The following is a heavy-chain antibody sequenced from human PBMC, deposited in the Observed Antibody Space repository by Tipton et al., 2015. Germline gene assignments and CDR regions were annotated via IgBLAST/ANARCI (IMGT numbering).Heavy chain of an antibody. CDR1: GGSVSSGSYY. CDR2: IRYSGST. D-gene: IGHD4-23*01. Sequence: TLSLTCTVSGGSVSSGSYYWNWIRQPPGKELEWIGYIRYSGSTNYNPPLKSRVTISVDTSKTQFSLKVSSVTAADTAMYYCARARGRHGGLFASWGQGTLVTVSS. J-gene: IGHJ4*02. CDR3: ARARGRHGGLFAS. V-gene: IGHV4-61*01.